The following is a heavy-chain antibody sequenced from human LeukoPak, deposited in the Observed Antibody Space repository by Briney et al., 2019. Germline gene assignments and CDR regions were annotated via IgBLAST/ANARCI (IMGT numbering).Heavy chain of an antibody. V-gene: IGHV4-34*01. CDR2: INHSGST. D-gene: IGHD5-24*01. J-gene: IGHJ4*02. CDR1: GGSFSGYY. CDR3: ARGHGVFDY. Sequence: SETLSLTCAVYGGSFSGYYWSWIRQPPGKGLEWIGEINHSGSTNYNPSLKSRVTISVDTSKNQFSLKLSSVTAADTAVYYCARGHGVFDYWGPGTLVTVSS.